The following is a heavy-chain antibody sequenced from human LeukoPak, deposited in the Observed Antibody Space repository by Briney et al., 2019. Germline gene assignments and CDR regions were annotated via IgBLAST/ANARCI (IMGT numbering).Heavy chain of an antibody. Sequence: ASVKVSCKASGYTVTSYGISWVRQAPGQGLEWMGWISAYNGNTNYAQKPQGRGTMTTDTSSSTPYMELSSLRSEDTAVSYCARGNYDILPGYSYRYAYWGQGTLVTVS. CDR1: GYTVTSYG. CDR3: ARGNYDILPGYSYRYAY. V-gene: IGHV1-18*01. D-gene: IGHD3-9*01. J-gene: IGHJ4*02. CDR2: ISAYNGNT.